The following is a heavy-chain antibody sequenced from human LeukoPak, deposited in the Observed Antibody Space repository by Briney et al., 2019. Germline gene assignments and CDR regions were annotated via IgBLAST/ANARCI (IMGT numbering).Heavy chain of an antibody. CDR2: IYHSGST. CDR1: GYSISSGYY. Sequence: SETLPLTCAVSGYSISSGYYWGWIRQPPGKGLEWIGSIYHSGSTYYNPSLKSRVTISVDTSKNQFSLKLSSVTAADTAVYYCARTGTWITIDIWGQGTMVTVSS. CDR3: ARTGTWITIDI. J-gene: IGHJ3*02. V-gene: IGHV4-38-2*01. D-gene: IGHD5-12*01.